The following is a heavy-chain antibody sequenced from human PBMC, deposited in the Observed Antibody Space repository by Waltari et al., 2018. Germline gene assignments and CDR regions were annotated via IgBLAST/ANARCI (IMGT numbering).Heavy chain of an antibody. V-gene: IGHV1-46*01. D-gene: IGHD4-4*01. Sequence: QVQLVQSGAEVKKPGASVKVSCKPSGYTFSSYQMHWVRQAPGQGLEWMGIVDPSVGRPDYARKCQGRVTWTSDTFTGTVFMELSSLRFEDTAIYYCARDADYSKYYYVPDYWGQGTLVTVSS. CDR3: ARDADYSKYYYVPDY. J-gene: IGHJ4*02. CDR1: GYTFSSYQ. CDR2: VDPSVGRP.